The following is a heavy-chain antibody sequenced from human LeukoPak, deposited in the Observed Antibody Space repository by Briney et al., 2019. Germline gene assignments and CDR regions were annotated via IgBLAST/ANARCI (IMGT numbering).Heavy chain of an antibody. CDR3: AREGNTMVRGVN. D-gene: IGHD3-10*01. J-gene: IGHJ4*02. CDR2: IYHSGST. Sequence: PSETLSLTCAVSGGSISSSNWWSWVRPPPGKGLEWIGEIYHSGSTNYNPSLKSRVTISVDKSKNQFSLKLGSVTAADTAVYYCAREGNTMVRGVNWGQGTLVTVSS. V-gene: IGHV4-4*02. CDR1: GGSISSSNW.